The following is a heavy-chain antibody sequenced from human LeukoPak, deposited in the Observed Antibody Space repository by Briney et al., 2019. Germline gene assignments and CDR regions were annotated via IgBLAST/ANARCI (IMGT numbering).Heavy chain of an antibody. D-gene: IGHD6-13*01. CDR1: GFTFSSYA. V-gene: IGHV3-23*01. CDR3: VRDNPRQQGFAY. CDR2: ISGSGGST. Sequence: GGSLRLSCAASGFTFSSYAMSWVRQAPGKGLEWVSTISGSGGSTYYADSVKGRFTISRDNSKNTLYLQMNSLRAEGTAVYYCVRDNPRQQGFAYWGQGTLVTVSS. J-gene: IGHJ4*02.